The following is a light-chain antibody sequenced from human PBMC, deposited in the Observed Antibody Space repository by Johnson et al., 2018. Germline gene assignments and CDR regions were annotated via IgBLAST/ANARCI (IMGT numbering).Light chain of an antibody. J-gene: IGLJ1*01. V-gene: IGLV1-51*02. CDR2: ENN. Sequence: QSVLTQPPSVSAAPGQKVTISCSGSSSNIGNNYVSWYQQLPGTAPKLLNYENNKRPSGIPDRFSGSKSGTSATLGITGLQTGDEADYYCGTWDSSLSAGNVFGTGTQVTVL. CDR1: SSNIGNNY. CDR3: GTWDSSLSAGNV.